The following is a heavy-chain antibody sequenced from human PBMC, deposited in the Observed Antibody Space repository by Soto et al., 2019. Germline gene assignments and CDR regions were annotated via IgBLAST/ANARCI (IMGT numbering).Heavy chain of an antibody. CDR3: ARSTYSNGWYDY. J-gene: IGHJ4*02. D-gene: IGHD6-19*01. CDR1: GFPFSSYA. CDR2: ISGSGGNT. V-gene: IGHV3-23*01. Sequence: GGSLRLSCAASGFPFSSYAMSWVRQAPGKGLEWVSAISGSGGNTYYADSVKGRFTISRDKSKNTLYLQMNSLRAEDTAVYYCARSTYSNGWYDYWGQGTLVTVSS.